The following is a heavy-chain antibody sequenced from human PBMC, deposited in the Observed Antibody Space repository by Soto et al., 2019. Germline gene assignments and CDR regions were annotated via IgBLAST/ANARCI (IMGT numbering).Heavy chain of an antibody. D-gene: IGHD1-26*01. V-gene: IGHV4-31*03. J-gene: IGHJ4*02. CDR1: GGSISSGGYY. CDR2: IYYSGST. CDR3: ARVRQLSGSYYFGY. Sequence: PSETLSLTCTVSGGSISSGGYYWSWIRQHPGKGLEWIGYIYYSGSTYYNPSLKSRVTISVDTSKNQFSLKLSSVTAADTAVYYCARVRQLSGSYYFGYWGQGTLVTVSS.